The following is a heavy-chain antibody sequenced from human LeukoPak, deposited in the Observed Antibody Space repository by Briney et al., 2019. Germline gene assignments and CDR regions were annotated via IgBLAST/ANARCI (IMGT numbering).Heavy chain of an antibody. V-gene: IGHV1-46*01. Sequence: ASVKVSCEASGYTFTSYYMHWVRQAPGQGLEWMRIINPSGGSTSYAQKFQGRVTMTRDTSTSTVYMELSSLRSEDTAVYYCAGYGGNKGIDPWGQGTLVTVSS. D-gene: IGHD4-23*01. CDR1: GYTFTSYY. CDR3: AGYGGNKGIDP. J-gene: IGHJ5*02. CDR2: INPSGGST.